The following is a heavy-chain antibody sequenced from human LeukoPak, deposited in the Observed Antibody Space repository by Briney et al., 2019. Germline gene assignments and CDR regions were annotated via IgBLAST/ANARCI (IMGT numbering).Heavy chain of an antibody. CDR3: ARHRGSGSNYYYYYGMDV. CDR1: GGSISSYY. J-gene: IGHJ6*02. Sequence: PSETLSLTCTVSGGSISSYYGSWIRQPPGKGLEWIGYIYYSGSTNYNPSLKSRVTISVDTSKNQFSLKLSSVTAADTAVYYCARHRGSGSNYYYYYGMDVWGQGTTVTVSS. V-gene: IGHV4-59*08. D-gene: IGHD3-10*01. CDR2: IYYSGST.